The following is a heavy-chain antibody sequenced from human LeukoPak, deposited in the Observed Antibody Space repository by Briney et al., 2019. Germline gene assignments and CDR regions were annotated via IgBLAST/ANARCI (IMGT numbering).Heavy chain of an antibody. Sequence: ASVKVSCKASGYTFARYYVHWVRQAPGQGPEWMGIMNPRDGTTTYARKFQGRVTMTRDMSTSTVYMELSSLRSEDAAVYYCAKDSAIVGDNAQFFDYWGQGTLVTVSS. CDR2: MNPRDGTT. D-gene: IGHD1-26*01. CDR1: GYTFARYY. J-gene: IGHJ4*02. V-gene: IGHV1-46*01. CDR3: AKDSAIVGDNAQFFDY.